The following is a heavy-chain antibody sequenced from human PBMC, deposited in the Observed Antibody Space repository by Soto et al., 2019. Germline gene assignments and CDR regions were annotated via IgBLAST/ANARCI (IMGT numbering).Heavy chain of an antibody. CDR3: AKEGYSSSFNWFDP. CDR2: ISGSGGTT. D-gene: IGHD6-13*01. J-gene: IGHJ5*02. CDR1: GFTFSSYA. Sequence: PGGSLSLSCAASGFTFSSYAMSWVRQAPGKGLGWVSVISGSGGTTYYVDSVKGRFTISRDNSKNTLYLQMNSLRAEDTAVYYCAKEGYSSSFNWFDPWGQGTLVTVSS. V-gene: IGHV3-23*01.